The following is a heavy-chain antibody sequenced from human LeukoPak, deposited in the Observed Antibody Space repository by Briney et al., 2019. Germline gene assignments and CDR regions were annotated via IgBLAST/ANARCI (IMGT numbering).Heavy chain of an antibody. CDR1: GGSIRSSYYY. V-gene: IGHV4-30-4*08. J-gene: IGHJ4*02. CDR2: IYYSGST. CDR3: ARAVVGAHVDY. Sequence: SETLSLTCTVSGGSIRSSYYYWGWIRQPPGKGLEWIGYIYYSGSTYYNPSLKSRVTISVDTSKNQFSLKLSSVTAADTAVYYCARAVVGAHVDYWGQGTLVTVSS. D-gene: IGHD1-26*01.